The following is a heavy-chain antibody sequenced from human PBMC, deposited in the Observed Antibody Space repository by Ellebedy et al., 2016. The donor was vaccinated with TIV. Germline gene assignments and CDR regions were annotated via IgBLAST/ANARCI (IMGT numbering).Heavy chain of an antibody. J-gene: IGHJ4*02. Sequence: ASVKVSXXASGYTFTSYGISWVRQAPGQGLEWMGWINTNNGNTKYAQKVQGRVTMTTDTSTSTAYMELRSLRSDDTAVYYCARDRAVAGTSLHHWGQGTLVTVSS. CDR1: GYTFTSYG. V-gene: IGHV1-18*01. CDR3: ARDRAVAGTSLHH. D-gene: IGHD6-19*01. CDR2: INTNNGNT.